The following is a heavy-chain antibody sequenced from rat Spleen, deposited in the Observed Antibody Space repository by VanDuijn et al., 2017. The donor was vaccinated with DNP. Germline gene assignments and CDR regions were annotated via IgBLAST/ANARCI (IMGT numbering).Heavy chain of an antibody. V-gene: IGHV5S23*01. CDR2: INTDGSNT. Sequence: EVQLVESGGGLIQPGRSLKLSCAASGFTFSNYYMAWVRQAPTKGLEWVSSINTDGSNTYYRDSVKGRFTISRDNAKSTLYLQMDSLRTEDTAMYYCARSGQWSQNYFDYWSQGVMVTVSS. CDR3: ARSGQWSQNYFDY. CDR1: GFTFSNYY. D-gene: IGHD1-1*01. J-gene: IGHJ2*01.